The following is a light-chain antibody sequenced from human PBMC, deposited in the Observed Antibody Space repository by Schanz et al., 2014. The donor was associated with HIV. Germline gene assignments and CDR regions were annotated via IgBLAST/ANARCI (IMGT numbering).Light chain of an antibody. V-gene: IGKV1-5*03. Sequence: DIQMTQSPSTLSASVGDRVSITCRASQSISAWLAWYQLKPGRAPKLLIYAASTLVSGVPFKFSGTGSGTEFTLTISSLQPEDFTTYYCQHYNSFSSTFGQGTNLEIK. J-gene: IGKJ2*01. CDR2: AAS. CDR3: QHYNSFSST. CDR1: QSISAW.